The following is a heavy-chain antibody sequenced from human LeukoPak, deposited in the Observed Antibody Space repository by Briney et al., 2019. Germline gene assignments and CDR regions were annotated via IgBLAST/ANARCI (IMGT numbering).Heavy chain of an antibody. Sequence: SETLSLTCTVSGGSISSYYWSWIRQPAGKGLEWIGRIYTSGSTNYNPSLKSRVTMSVDTSKNQFSLKLSSVTAPDTAVYYCARENVNSSGWYPFYYMDVWGKGTTVTVSS. D-gene: IGHD6-19*01. CDR3: ARENVNSSGWYPFYYMDV. CDR2: IYTSGST. J-gene: IGHJ6*03. V-gene: IGHV4-4*07. CDR1: GGSISSYY.